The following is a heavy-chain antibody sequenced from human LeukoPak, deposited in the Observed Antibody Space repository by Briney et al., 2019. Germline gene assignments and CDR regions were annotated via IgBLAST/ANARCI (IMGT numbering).Heavy chain of an antibody. Sequence: GGSLRLSCEASGFTFGSFAMYWVRQAPGKGLDWVAGIFGSGGSPHYADSVKGRFTISRDNSKNTVYLQINSLRAEDTAVYYCGKTTAGYSSGQKPAWPVDYWGQGTLVTVSS. V-gene: IGHV3-23*01. J-gene: IGHJ4*02. D-gene: IGHD5-18*01. CDR3: GKTTAGYSSGQKPAWPVDY. CDR1: GFTFGSFA. CDR2: IFGSGGSP.